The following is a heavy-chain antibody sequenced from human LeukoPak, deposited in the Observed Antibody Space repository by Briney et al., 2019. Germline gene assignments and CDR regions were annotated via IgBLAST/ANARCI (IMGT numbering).Heavy chain of an antibody. D-gene: IGHD1-14*01. J-gene: IGHJ6*03. CDR3: TRVGPWVNPDYYYYYMDV. CDR2: ISWNGGST. CDR1: GFTFDDYG. V-gene: IGHV3-20*03. Sequence: GGSLRLSYAASGFTFDDYGMSWVRQAPGKGLEWVSGISWNGGSTVYADSVRGRFTISRDNAKNSLYLLMNSLRAEDTALYYCTRVGPWVNPDYYYYYMDVWGKGTTVTVSS.